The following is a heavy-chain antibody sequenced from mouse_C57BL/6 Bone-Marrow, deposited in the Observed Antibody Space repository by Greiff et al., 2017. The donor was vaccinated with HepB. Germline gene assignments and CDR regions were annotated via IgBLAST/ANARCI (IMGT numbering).Heavy chain of an antibody. CDR2: IDPETGGT. CDR3: TRRYYYGSSYPFAY. D-gene: IGHD1-1*01. CDR1: GYTFTDYE. J-gene: IGHJ3*01. Sequence: QVQLQQSGAELVRPGASVTLSCKASGYTFTDYEMHWVKQTPVHGLEWIGAIDPETGGTAYNQKFKGKAILTADKSSSTAYMRLRSLTSEDSAVYYFTRRYYYGSSYPFAYWGQGTLVTVSA. V-gene: IGHV1-15*01.